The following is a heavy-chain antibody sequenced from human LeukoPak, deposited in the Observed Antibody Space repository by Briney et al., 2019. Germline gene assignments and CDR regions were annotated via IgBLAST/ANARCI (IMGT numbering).Heavy chain of an antibody. CDR2: ISSSSNTI. D-gene: IGHD6-6*01. CDR3: ARRHGSSWADFDY. J-gene: IGHJ4*02. CDR1: GFTFSSYS. Sequence: GGSLRLSCAASGFTFSSYSMNWVRQAPGKGLEWVSYISSSSNTIYYADSVKGRFTISRDNAKNSLYLQMNSPRDEDTAVYYCARRHGSSWADFDYWGQGTLVTVSS. V-gene: IGHV3-48*02.